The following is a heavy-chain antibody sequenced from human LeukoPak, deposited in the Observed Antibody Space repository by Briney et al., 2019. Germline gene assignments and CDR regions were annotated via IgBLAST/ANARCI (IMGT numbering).Heavy chain of an antibody. CDR2: IFHSGKI. Sequence: SETLSLTCSVSGDSISSNSYYWGWIRQSPGKGLEWLGSIFHSGKIYYNPSFKSRVIMTVDTSQNQFSVDLSSVTAAATAVYCCARGRTYDDIVTGNSPYWYFNLWGRGTLVTVSS. CDR1: GDSISSNSYY. D-gene: IGHD3-9*01. J-gene: IGHJ2*01. V-gene: IGHV4-39*07. CDR3: ARGRTYDDIVTGNSPYWYFNL.